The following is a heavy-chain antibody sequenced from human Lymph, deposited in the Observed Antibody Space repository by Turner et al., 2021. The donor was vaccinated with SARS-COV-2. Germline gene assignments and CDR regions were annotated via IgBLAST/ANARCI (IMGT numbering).Heavy chain of an antibody. CDR1: GSPPTELS. CDR3: ATLKSNWKILTGRYYFDF. D-gene: IGHD1-1*01. CDR2: FDPEDGET. V-gene: IGHV1-24*01. Sequence: QVQLVPSGAEVKKPGASVKVSCKVSGSPPTELSIHWVRQATGKGLEWSGGFDPEDGETIYAQKFQGRGTMTEDTSTDTAYMELSSLRSEDTAVYYCATLKSNWKILTGRYYFDFWGQGTLVTVSS. J-gene: IGHJ4*02.